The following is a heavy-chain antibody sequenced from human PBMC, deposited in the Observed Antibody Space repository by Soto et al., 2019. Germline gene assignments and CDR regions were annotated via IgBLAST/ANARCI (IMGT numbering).Heavy chain of an antibody. V-gene: IGHV1-46*01. D-gene: IGHD6-19*01. CDR2: INPSGGST. CDR1: GYTFTTYY. Sequence: QVQLVQSGAEVKKPGASVKISCKASGYTFTTYYIHWMRQAPGQGLEWMGIINPSGGSTGYAQKFQGRVAMTRDTSTSTVYLELSSLRSEDTAVYYCARYSKGWSPWGQGTMVTVSS. CDR3: ARYSKGWSP. J-gene: IGHJ3*01.